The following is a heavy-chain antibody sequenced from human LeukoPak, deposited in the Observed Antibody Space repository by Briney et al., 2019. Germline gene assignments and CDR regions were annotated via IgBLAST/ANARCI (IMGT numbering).Heavy chain of an antibody. D-gene: IGHD3-22*01. J-gene: IGHJ6*03. CDR2: IRSEAYGGTT. CDR3: TRAFSSNYYDSSGYLHYYYYYMDV. CDR1: GFTFGDYA. V-gene: IGHV3-49*03. Sequence: GGSLRLSCTASGFTFGDYAMSWFRQAPGKGLEWVGFIRSEAYGGTTEYAASVKGRFTISRDDSKSIAYLQMNSLKTEDTAVYYCTRAFSSNYYDSSGYLHYYYYYMDVWGKGTTVTVSS.